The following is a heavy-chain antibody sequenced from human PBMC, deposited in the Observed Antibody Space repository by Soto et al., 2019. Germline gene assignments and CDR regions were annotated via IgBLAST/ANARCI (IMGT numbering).Heavy chain of an antibody. D-gene: IGHD3-10*01. J-gene: IGHJ4*02. CDR3: ATTYYYGSGDSYYSDY. CDR2: INHSGST. Sequence: SETLSLTCAVYGGSFSGYYWSWIRQPPGKGLEWIGEINHSGSTNYNPSLKSRVTISVDTSKNQFSLKLSSVTAADTAVYYCATTYYYGSGDSYYSDYWGQGPLVTVSS. V-gene: IGHV4-34*01. CDR1: GGSFSGYY.